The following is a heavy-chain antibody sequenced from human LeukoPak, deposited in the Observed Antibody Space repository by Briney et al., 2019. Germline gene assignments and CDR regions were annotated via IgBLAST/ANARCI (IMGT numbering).Heavy chain of an antibody. V-gene: IGHV1-2*06. CDR2: INPNSGST. Sequence: ASVKVSCKASGYTFTGYYMHWVRQAPGQGLEWIGRINPNSGSTNYAQKFQGRVTMTRDTSISTACMELSRLRSDDTAVYYCARKFFDCSSTSCPFDYWGQGTLVTVSS. J-gene: IGHJ4*02. CDR3: ARKFFDCSSTSCPFDY. D-gene: IGHD2-2*01. CDR1: GYTFTGYY.